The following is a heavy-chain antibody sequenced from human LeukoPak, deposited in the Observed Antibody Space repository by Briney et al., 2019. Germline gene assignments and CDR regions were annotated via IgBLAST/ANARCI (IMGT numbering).Heavy chain of an antibody. CDR1: GLITDDYA. CDR3: ARKGSGIDY. Sequence: GGSLRLSCAAPGLITDDYAIHWVRQAPGKGLEWVSHINWSGGTIDYADSVKGRFTISRDDAKRSLYLQMNSLTAEDTALYYCARKGSGIDYWGQGALVAVSS. D-gene: IGHD2-15*01. V-gene: IGHV3-20*04. J-gene: IGHJ4*02. CDR2: INWSGGTI.